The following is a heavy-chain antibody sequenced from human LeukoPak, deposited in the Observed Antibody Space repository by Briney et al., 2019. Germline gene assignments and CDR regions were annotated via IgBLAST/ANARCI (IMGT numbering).Heavy chain of an antibody. CDR2: IKPDGSET. V-gene: IGHV3-7*05. D-gene: IGHD3-10*01. Sequence: GGSLRLSCAASGVTFSSYWMSWVRQAAGKGLEWVASIKPDGSETDYVESGKGRFTISRDIAKYSLYLQMNSLRPEDTAVYYCVRGSSGPAVRGISWAWFDPWGQGTLVTVSS. CDR1: GVTFSSYW. J-gene: IGHJ5*02. CDR3: VRGSSGPAVRGISWAWFDP.